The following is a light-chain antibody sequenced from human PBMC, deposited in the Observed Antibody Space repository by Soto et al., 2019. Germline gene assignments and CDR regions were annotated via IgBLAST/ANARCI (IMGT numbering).Light chain of an antibody. V-gene: IGKV1-33*01. CDR1: QDISNF. CDR3: QQYDKQPVT. CDR2: DVS. J-gene: IGKJ4*01. Sequence: DIQMTQSPSSLSASVGVRVTITCQASQDISNFLNWYHQTAGKAPRLLIYDVSSLQPGVASRFSGSGSGTDFSLTINSLQPEDIGTFYCQQYDKQPVTFGGGTKV.